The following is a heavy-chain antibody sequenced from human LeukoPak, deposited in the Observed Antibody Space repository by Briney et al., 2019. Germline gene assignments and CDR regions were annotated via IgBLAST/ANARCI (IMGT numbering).Heavy chain of an antibody. V-gene: IGHV3-48*03. CDR1: GFTFSSYE. Sequence: GGSLRLSCAASGFTFSSYEMNWVRQAPGKGLEWVSYISSSGSTIYYADSVKGRFTISRDNAKNSLYLQMNSLRAEDTAVYYCARVRLRAADYWGQGTLVTVSS. CDR3: ARVRLRAADY. J-gene: IGHJ4*02. D-gene: IGHD2-21*02. CDR2: ISSSGSTI.